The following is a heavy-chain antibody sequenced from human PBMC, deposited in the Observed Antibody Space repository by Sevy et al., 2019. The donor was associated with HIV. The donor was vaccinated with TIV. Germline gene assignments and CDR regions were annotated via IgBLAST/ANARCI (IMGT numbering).Heavy chain of an antibody. J-gene: IGHJ4*02. CDR1: GFSLATSGVG. CDR3: AHRRDDTVVMVYGDFDY. Sequence: SGPTLVKPTQTPTLTCTLSGFSLATSGVGVGWIRQPPGKALEWLALIYWDDDKRYSPSLKSRLTITKDSSKNQVVLTLTNMDPVDTATYYCAHRRDDTVVMVYGDFDYWGQGALVTVSS. CDR2: IYWDDDK. D-gene: IGHD2-8*01. V-gene: IGHV2-5*02.